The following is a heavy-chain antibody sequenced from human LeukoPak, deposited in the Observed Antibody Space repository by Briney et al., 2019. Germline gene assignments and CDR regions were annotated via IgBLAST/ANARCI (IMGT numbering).Heavy chain of an antibody. Sequence: GGSLRLSCTASGFTFGDHTMTWVRQAPGKGLEWVSAISGSGGSTYYADSVKGRFTISRDNSKNTLYLQMNSLRAEDTAVYYCAKDRSVVPPRTFDYWGQRTLVTVSS. CDR1: GFTFGDHT. CDR2: ISGSGGST. J-gene: IGHJ4*02. CDR3: AKDRSVVPPRTFDY. D-gene: IGHD2-2*01. V-gene: IGHV3-23*01.